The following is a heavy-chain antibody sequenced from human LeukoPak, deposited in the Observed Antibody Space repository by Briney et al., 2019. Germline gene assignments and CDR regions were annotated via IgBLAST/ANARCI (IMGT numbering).Heavy chain of an antibody. CDR1: GGSISSYY. V-gene: IGHV4-59*08. D-gene: IGHD3-10*01. Sequence: SETLSLTCTVSGGSISSYYWSWIRQPPGKGLEWIGYIYYSGSTNYNPSLKSRVTMSVDTSKNQFSLKLSSVTAADTAVYYCARHHYVSGGYSLDYWGQGTLVTVSS. CDR3: ARHHYVSGGYSLDY. CDR2: IYYSGST. J-gene: IGHJ4*02.